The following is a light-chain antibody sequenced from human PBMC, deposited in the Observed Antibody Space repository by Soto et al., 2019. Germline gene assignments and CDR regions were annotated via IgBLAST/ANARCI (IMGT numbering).Light chain of an antibody. J-gene: IGKJ5*01. Sequence: DIQMTQSPSSLSASVGDRVTITCQASQDISRYLNWYQQKPGKAPKLIIYDATNLEKGVPSRFSGSGSGTDFTFTISNLQPEDIATYFCQHYHNFPITFGQGTRLEIK. CDR2: DAT. CDR3: QHYHNFPIT. V-gene: IGKV1-33*01. CDR1: QDISRY.